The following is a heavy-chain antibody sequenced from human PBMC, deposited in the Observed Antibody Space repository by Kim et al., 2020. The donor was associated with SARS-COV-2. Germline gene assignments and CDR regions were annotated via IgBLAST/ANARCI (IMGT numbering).Heavy chain of an antibody. D-gene: IGHD3-22*01. J-gene: IGHJ4*02. CDR2: IKSKTDGGTT. CDR1: GFTFSNAW. Sequence: GGSLRLSCAASGFTFSNAWMSWVRQAPGKGLEWVGRIKSKTDGGTTDYAAPVKGRFTISRDDSKNTLYLQMNSLKTEDTAVYYCTTDYSYYYDSSGYHNELDFDYWGQGTLVTVSS. V-gene: IGHV3-15*01. CDR3: TTDYSYYYDSSGYHNELDFDY.